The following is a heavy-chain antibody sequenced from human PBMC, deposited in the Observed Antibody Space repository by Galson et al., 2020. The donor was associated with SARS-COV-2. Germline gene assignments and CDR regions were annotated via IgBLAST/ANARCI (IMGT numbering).Heavy chain of an antibody. CDR1: GFTFSSYW. D-gene: IGHD3-22*01. CDR2: INSAGSSR. J-gene: IGHJ3*02. CDR3: AKEYYYDSKGPLDAFDI. Sequence: GGSLRLSCAASGFTFSSYWMHWVRQAPGKGLVWVSRINSAGSSRSYADSVKGRFTISRDKAKNTLTLQMNSLRAEDTAMYYCAKEYYYDSKGPLDAFDIWGQEAMVIVSS. V-gene: IGHV3-74*01.